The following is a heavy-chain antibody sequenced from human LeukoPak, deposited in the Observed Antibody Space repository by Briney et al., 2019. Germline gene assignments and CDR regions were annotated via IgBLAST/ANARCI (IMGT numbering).Heavy chain of an antibody. Sequence: GGSLRLSCAASGFTFSSYSMNWVRQAPGKGLEWVSSISSSSSYIYYADSVKGRFTISRDISRNTVYLQMNSLKAEDTAVYYCARDLYPDFKNGYHSYGMDVWGQGTTVTVSS. CDR1: GFTFSSYS. J-gene: IGHJ6*02. CDR3: ARDLYPDFKNGYHSYGMDV. V-gene: IGHV3-21*04. CDR2: ISSSSSYI. D-gene: IGHD2-8*01.